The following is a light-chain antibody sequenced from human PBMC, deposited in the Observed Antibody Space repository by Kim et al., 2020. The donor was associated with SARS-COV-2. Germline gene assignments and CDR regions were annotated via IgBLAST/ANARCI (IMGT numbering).Light chain of an antibody. CDR1: QGVSNN. Sequence: EIVMTQSPATLSVSLGQRVTLSRRASQGVSNNLAWYQQRPGQAPRLLIYGASTRATGIPARFSGSGSGTEFTLTISSLQSEDFAVYYCQQYNNWPPITFGQGTRLEIK. CDR2: GAS. V-gene: IGKV3-15*01. CDR3: QQYNNWPPIT. J-gene: IGKJ5*01.